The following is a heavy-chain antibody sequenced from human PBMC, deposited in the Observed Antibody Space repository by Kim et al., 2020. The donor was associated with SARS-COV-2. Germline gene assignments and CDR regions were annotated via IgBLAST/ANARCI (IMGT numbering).Heavy chain of an antibody. Sequence: SETLSPTCTVSGGSISSSSYYWGWIRQPPGKGLEWIGSIYYSGSTYYNPSLKSRVTISVDTSKNQFSLKLSSVTAADTAVYYCARPVGYYEVGSVGYWGQGTLVTVSS. CDR3: ARPVGYYEVGSVGY. CDR1: GGSISSSSYY. D-gene: IGHD3-22*01. J-gene: IGHJ4*02. V-gene: IGHV4-39*01. CDR2: IYYSGST.